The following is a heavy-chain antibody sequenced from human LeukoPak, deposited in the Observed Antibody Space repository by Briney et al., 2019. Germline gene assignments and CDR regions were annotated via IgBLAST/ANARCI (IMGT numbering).Heavy chain of an antibody. CDR2: ISWNSGSI. Sequence: GGSLRLSCAASGFTFDDYAMHWVRQAPGKGLEWVSGISWNSGSIGYADSVKGRFTISRDNAKNSLYLQMNSLRAEDTAIYYCAKDVWWSVSWGQGTLVTVSS. D-gene: IGHD2-8*02. J-gene: IGHJ5*02. CDR1: GFTFDDYA. CDR3: AKDVWWSVS. V-gene: IGHV3-9*01.